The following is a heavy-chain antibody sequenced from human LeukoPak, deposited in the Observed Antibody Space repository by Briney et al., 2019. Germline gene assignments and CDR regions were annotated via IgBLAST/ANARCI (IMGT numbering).Heavy chain of an antibody. D-gene: IGHD3-10*01. CDR3: AREYGSGSPYYYFGMDV. CDR1: GGSISSYY. Sequence: TETLTLTCTVSGGSISSYYWSWIRQPPGKGLEWIGYIYYSGSTNCNPSLKSRVTISVDTSKNQFSLKLSSVTAADTAVYYCAREYGSGSPYYYFGMDVWGQGTTVTVS. J-gene: IGHJ6*02. CDR2: IYYSGST. V-gene: IGHV4-59*01.